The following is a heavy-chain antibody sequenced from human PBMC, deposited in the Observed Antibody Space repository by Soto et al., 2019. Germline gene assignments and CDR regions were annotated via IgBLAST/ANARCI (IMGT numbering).Heavy chain of an antibody. J-gene: IGHJ4*02. CDR2: ISGSGGST. D-gene: IGHD4-17*01. CDR3: ANDEDGDYGETLFDY. V-gene: IGHV3-23*01. CDR1: GFTFSSYA. Sequence: GGSLRLSCAASGFTFSSYAMSWVRQAPGKGLEWVSAISGSGGSTYYADSVKGRFTISRDNSKNTLYLQMNSLRAEDTAVYYCANDEDGDYGETLFDYWGQGTLVTVSS.